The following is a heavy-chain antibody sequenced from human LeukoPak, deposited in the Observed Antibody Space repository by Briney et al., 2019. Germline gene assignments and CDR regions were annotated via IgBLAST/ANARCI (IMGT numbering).Heavy chain of an antibody. V-gene: IGHV4-31*03. Sequence: PQTLSLTCTVSRGSIDSGGYYWTWIRQHPGKGLEWIGYIYYSGSTFYNPSLKSRVTISVDTSKNQFSLKLNSVTAADTAVYFCARDSCMDRMDVWGKGTTVTVSS. CDR2: IYYSGST. CDR3: ARDSCMDRMDV. CDR1: RGSIDSGGYY. J-gene: IGHJ6*04. D-gene: IGHD2-15*01.